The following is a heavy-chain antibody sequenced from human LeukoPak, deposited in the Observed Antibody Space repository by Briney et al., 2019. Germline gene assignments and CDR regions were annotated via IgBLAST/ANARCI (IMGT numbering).Heavy chain of an antibody. CDR3: ARDAATINFDS. D-gene: IGHD5-24*01. Sequence: GASVKVSCETSGYTFIGYSINWLRQAPGQGLEWMGWISTNTGNPTYAQGFTGRFVFSLDTSVSTAYLQISSLKAEDTAVYYCARDAATINFDSWGQGTLVTVSS. J-gene: IGHJ4*02. CDR2: ISTNTGNP. V-gene: IGHV7-4-1*02. CDR1: GYTFIGYS.